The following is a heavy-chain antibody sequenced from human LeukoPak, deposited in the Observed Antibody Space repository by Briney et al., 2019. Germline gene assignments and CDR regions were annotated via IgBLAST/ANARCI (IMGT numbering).Heavy chain of an antibody. V-gene: IGHV1-2*02. J-gene: IGHJ4*02. CDR1: GYTFPGHH. CDR3: ARDGYGGNSFDY. Sequence: ASVKVSCKASGYTFPGHHIHWVRQAPGQGLVWMGWINPKNGGTNYAQKFQGRVTMTRDTSINTAFMELSRLNSDDTAVYFCARDGYGGNSFDYWGQGTLVTVSS. D-gene: IGHD4-23*01. CDR2: INPKNGGT.